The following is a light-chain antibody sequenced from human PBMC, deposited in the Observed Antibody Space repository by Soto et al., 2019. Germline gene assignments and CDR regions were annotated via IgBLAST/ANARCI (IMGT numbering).Light chain of an antibody. V-gene: IGKV3-11*01. J-gene: IGKJ1*01. CDR2: DAS. Sequence: EIVLTQSPATLSLSPGERATLSCRASQSVSSYLAWYQQKPGQTPRLLIYDASNRATGIPARFSGSGSGTDFTLTISSLDPEDFAVYYCQQRSDWHRTVGQGTKADIK. CDR1: QSVSSY. CDR3: QQRSDWHRT.